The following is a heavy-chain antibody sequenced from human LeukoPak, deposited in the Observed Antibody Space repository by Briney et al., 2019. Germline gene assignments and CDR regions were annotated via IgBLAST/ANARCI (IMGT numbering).Heavy chain of an antibody. CDR2: INPSGGST. CDR1: GYTFTNYY. J-gene: IGHJ4*02. D-gene: IGHD1-1*01. CDR3: AREMRTYYFDY. Sequence: ASVKVSCKASGYTFTNYYIHWVRQAPGQGLEWMGIINPSGGSTSYAQKLQGRVTMTTDASTSTAYMELRSLRSDDTAVYYCAREMRTYYFDYWGQGTLVTVSS. V-gene: IGHV1-46*01.